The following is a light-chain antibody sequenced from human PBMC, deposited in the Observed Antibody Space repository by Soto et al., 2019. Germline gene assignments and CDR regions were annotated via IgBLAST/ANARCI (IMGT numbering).Light chain of an antibody. V-gene: IGKV1-27*01. J-gene: IGKJ3*01. CDR3: QKYSSVPV. Sequence: DIQTTKYPTSLSASVGDRVTITCRASQGIRNFVAWYQQKPGKAPKLLIYAASTLQSGVPSRFSGSGSGTDFTLTINSLQPEDVATYSCQKYSSVPVFGPGTKVEIK. CDR2: AAS. CDR1: QGIRNF.